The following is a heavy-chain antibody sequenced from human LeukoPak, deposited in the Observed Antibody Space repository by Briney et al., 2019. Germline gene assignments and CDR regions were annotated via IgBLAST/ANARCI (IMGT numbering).Heavy chain of an antibody. V-gene: IGHV1-18*01. CDR1: GYTFTDYG. CDR3: ARDRLSIEVGGSERYFYYYMDV. CDR2: ISVYNGNT. J-gene: IGHJ6*03. Sequence: GASVKVSCKISGYTFTDYGISWVRQAPGQGLEWMGWISVYNGNTDYAQKVQGRVTMTTDTSTNTVHMELRSLRSDDTAVYYCARDRLSIEVGGSERYFYYYMDVWGKGTTVTISS. D-gene: IGHD6-19*01.